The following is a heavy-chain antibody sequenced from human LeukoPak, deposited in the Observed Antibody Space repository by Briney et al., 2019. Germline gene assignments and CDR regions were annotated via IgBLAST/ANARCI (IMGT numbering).Heavy chain of an antibody. CDR1: GFTFSSYG. J-gene: IGHJ6*02. D-gene: IGHD6-19*01. CDR3: ARDRAVGEAVALASGLGGMDV. V-gene: IGHV3-33*01. CDR2: IWYDGSNK. Sequence: PGRSLRLSCAASGFTFSSYGMHWVRQAPGKGLEWVAVIWYDGSNKYYADSVKGRFTISRDNSKNTLYLQTNSLRAEDTAVYYCARDRAVGEAVALASGLGGMDVWGQGTTVTVSS.